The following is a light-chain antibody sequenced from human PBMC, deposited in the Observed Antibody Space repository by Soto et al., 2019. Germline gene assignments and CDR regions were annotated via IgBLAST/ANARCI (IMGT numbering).Light chain of an antibody. Sequence: QSALTQPPSASGSPGQSVTISCTGTSGDVGRYNYLSWYQQHPGKAPKLMIYGVGKRPSGVPDRFSGSKSGNTASLTVSGLQAEDEADYYCSSYTGNNNLVVFGGGTKVTVL. J-gene: IGLJ2*01. CDR1: SGDVGRYNY. CDR3: SSYTGNNNLVV. V-gene: IGLV2-8*01. CDR2: GVG.